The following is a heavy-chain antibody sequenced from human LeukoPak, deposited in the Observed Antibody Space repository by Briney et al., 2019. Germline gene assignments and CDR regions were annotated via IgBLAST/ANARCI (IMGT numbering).Heavy chain of an antibody. V-gene: IGHV3-9*01. D-gene: IGHD1/OR15-1a*01. CDR3: ARTKWICDY. CDR2: ISWNSGSI. CDR1: GFTFDDYA. J-gene: IGHJ4*02. Sequence: GGSLRLSCAASGFTFDDYAMHWVRQAPGKGLEWVSGISWNSGSIGYADSVKGRFTISRDNSKNTLYLQMNSLRAEDTAVYYCARTKWICDYWGQGTLVTVSS.